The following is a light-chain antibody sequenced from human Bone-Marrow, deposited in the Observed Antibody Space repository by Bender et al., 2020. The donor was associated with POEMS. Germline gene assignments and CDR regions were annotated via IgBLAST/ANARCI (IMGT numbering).Light chain of an antibody. CDR3: ATWDDSLTGFYV. CDR2: LYN. Sequence: QSVLTQPPSASGAPGQRVTISCSGGSPNIAGNFVYWYQQLPGTAPKLLIHLYNQRPSGVPDRFSGSTSGTSASLAISGLQSEDEADYYCATWDDSLTGFYVFGTGTKVTVL. V-gene: IGLV1-47*01. CDR1: SPNIAGNF. J-gene: IGLJ1*01.